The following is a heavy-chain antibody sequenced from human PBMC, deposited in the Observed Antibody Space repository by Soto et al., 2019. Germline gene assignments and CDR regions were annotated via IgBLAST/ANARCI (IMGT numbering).Heavy chain of an antibody. CDR1: GGSFSGYY. V-gene: IGHV4-34*01. D-gene: IGHD3-10*01. Sequence: SETLSLTCAVYGGSFSGYYWSWIRQPPGKGLEWIGEINHSGSTNYNPSLKSRVTISVDTSKNQFSLKLSSVTAADTAVYYCATGAYYYYYMDVWGKGTTVTVSS. CDR3: ATGAYYYYYMDV. J-gene: IGHJ6*03. CDR2: INHSGST.